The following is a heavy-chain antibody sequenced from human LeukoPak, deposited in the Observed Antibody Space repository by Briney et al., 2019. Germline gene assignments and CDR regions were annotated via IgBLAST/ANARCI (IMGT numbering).Heavy chain of an antibody. V-gene: IGHV3-66*01. CDR1: GFTVSSNY. CDR3: ARDGYSYGFFDY. CDR2: IYSGGST. Sequence: GGSLRLSCAASGFTVSSNYMSWVRQAPGKGLEWVSVIYSGGSTYYADSVKGRFTISRDNSKNTLYLQMNSLRAEDTAVFYCARDGYSYGFFDYWGQGTLVTVSS. D-gene: IGHD5-18*01. J-gene: IGHJ4*02.